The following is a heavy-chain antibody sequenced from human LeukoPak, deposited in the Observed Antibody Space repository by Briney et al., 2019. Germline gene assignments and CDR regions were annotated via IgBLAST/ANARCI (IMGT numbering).Heavy chain of an antibody. V-gene: IGHV2-70*04. CDR1: GFSLSTSGMR. CDR2: IDWDDDK. D-gene: IGHD2-15*01. CDR3: ARSPTKYCSGGSCYGAFDY. Sequence: SGPTLVNPTQTLTLTCTFSGFSLSTSGMRVSWIRQPPGKALEWLAHIDWDDDKFYSTSLKTRLTISKDTSKNQVVLTMTNMDPVDTATYYCARSPTKYCSGGSCYGAFDYWGQGTLVTVSS. J-gene: IGHJ4*02.